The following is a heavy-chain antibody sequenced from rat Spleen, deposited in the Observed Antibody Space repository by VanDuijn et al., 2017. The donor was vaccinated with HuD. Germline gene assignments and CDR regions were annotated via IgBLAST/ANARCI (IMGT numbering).Heavy chain of an antibody. D-gene: IGHD1-7*01. CDR3: TRVDTMGTEDY. V-gene: IGHV5-29*01. Sequence: EVQLVESGGGLVQPGRSLKLSCAASGFTFSDYAMAWVRQAPKKGLEWVATISYGDSSGHSGTYYRDSVKGRFTISRDNAKSTLSLQMDSLRSEDTATYYCTRVDTMGTEDYWGQGVMVTVSS. CDR1: GFTFSDYA. CDR2: ISYGDSSGHSGT. J-gene: IGHJ2*01.